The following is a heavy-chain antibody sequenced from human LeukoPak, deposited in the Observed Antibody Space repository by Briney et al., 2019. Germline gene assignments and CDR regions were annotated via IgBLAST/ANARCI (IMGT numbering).Heavy chain of an antibody. CDR1: GFTFGDYA. D-gene: IGHD2-2*01. V-gene: IGHV3-49*04. J-gene: IGHJ4*02. Sequence: GGSLRLSCSTSGFTFGDYAMSWVRQAPGKGLELVGFIQAKAYGGATKYAASVNGRFSISRDDSQSIATLQMNDLKTEDTAVYYCTRAPHPRCSSSGCYLDYWGQGTLVTVSS. CDR2: IQAKAYGGAT. CDR3: TRAPHPRCSSSGCYLDY.